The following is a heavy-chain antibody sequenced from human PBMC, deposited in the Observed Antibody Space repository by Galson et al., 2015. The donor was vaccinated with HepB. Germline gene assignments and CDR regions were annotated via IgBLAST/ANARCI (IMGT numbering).Heavy chain of an antibody. V-gene: IGHV1-69*13. D-gene: IGHD2-2*01. CDR2: IIPIFGIA. J-gene: IGHJ6*03. CDR1: GGTFSSYA. CDR3: ARVDRTVPRHWYLDV. Sequence: SVKVSCKASGGTFSSYAISWVRQAPGQGLEWMGGIIPIFGIANYAQKFQGRVTITADESTSTAYMELSSLRSEDTAVYYCARVDRTVPRHWYLDVWGKGTTVTVSS.